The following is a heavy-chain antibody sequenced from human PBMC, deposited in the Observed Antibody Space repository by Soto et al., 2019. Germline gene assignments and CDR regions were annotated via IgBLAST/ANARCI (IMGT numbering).Heavy chain of an antibody. CDR2: ISTTGDTT. J-gene: IGHJ4*02. D-gene: IGHD3-10*01. V-gene: IGHV3-23*01. CDR1: GFTFTNYA. CDR3: ATITMLRGVVTSFNY. Sequence: GGSLRLSCVASGFTFTNYAMSWVRQAPGKGLEWVSVISTTGDTTYYTDSVKGRFTISRDNVKNTLFLQMTSLRAEDTATYYCATITMLRGVVTSFNYWGQGTLVTVSS.